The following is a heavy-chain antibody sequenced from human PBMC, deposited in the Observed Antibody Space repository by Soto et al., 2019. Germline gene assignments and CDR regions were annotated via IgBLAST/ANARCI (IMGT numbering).Heavy chain of an antibody. V-gene: IGHV3-15*07. Sequence: PGGSLRLSCAASGFTFSNAWINWVRQAPGKRLEWDGRVKSKTHVGTTDYSEPVKGRFAISRDDSNNMVFLLMYSLKIEVTAFYFCTTDSYSSITMVRFDYWGHGTLVTVSS. D-gene: IGHD2-2*01. CDR1: GFTFSNAW. CDR3: TTDSYSSITMVRFDY. J-gene: IGHJ4*01. CDR2: VKSKTHVGTT.